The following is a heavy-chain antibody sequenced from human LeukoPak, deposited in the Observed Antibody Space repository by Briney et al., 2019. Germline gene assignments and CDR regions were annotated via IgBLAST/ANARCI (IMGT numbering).Heavy chain of an antibody. D-gene: IGHD6-6*01. CDR3: ARTRAIAARHYYYHMDV. V-gene: IGHV1-69*05. CDR1: GGTFSSYA. J-gene: IGHJ6*03. CDR2: IIPIFGTA. Sequence: SVKVSCKASGGTFSSYAISWVRQAPGQGLEWMGGIIPIFGTANYAQKFQGRVTITTDESTSTAYMELSSLRSEDTAVYYCARTRAIAARHYYYHMDVWGKGTTVTVSS.